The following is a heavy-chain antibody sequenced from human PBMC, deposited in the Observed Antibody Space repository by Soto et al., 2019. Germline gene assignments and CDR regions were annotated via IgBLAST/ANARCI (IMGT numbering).Heavy chain of an antibody. V-gene: IGHV3-9*01. Sequence: EVQLVESGGGLVQPGRSLRLSCAASGFTFDDYAMHWVRQAPGKGLEWVSGISWNSGSIGYADSVKGRFTISRDNAKNSLYLQMNSLRAEDTAVYYCARDQTEDSGSYYEEDGYYYYGMDVWGQGTTVTVSS. D-gene: IGHD1-26*01. CDR3: ARDQTEDSGSYYEEDGYYYYGMDV. CDR2: ISWNSGSI. J-gene: IGHJ6*02. CDR1: GFTFDDYA.